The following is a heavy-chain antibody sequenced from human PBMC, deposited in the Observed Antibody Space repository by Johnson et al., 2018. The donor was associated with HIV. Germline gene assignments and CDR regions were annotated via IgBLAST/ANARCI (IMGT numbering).Heavy chain of an antibody. D-gene: IGHD1-1*01. J-gene: IGHJ3*02. CDR1: GFTFSNAW. CDR3: ARGGNEIDAFDI. Sequence: VQLVESGGGLVKPGGSLRLSCAASGFTFSNAWMSWVRQAPGKGLEWGSLISSSGRTIYYVDSVKGRFTISIDNSKNTLYLQMNSLRAEDTAVYYCARGGNEIDAFDIWGQGTMVTVSS. V-gene: IGHV3-48*01. CDR2: ISSSGRTI.